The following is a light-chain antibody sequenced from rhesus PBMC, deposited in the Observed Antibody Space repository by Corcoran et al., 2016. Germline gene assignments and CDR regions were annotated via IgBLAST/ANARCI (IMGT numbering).Light chain of an antibody. CDR2: GAS. J-gene: IGKJ1*01. Sequence: EIVMTQSPATLSLSPGETATISCRTSQSVSRYLDWYQPKPGQAPRLLIYGASSRATGIPARFRGSGSGTDFTLTISSLEPEDFAVYYCQETSNLWTFGQGTKVEIK. CDR3: QETSNLWT. V-gene: IGKV3-31*02. CDR1: QSVSRY.